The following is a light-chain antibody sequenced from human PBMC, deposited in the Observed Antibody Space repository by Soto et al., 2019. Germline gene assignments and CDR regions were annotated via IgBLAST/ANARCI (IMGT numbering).Light chain of an antibody. V-gene: IGLV2-14*01. CDR3: SSYTSSSTLNV. CDR2: DVS. CDR1: SSDVGGYNY. Sequence: QSVLTQPASVSGSPGQSITISCTGTSSDVGGYNYVSWYQQHPGKAPKLMIYDVSNRPSGVSIRFSGSKSGNTASLTISGLQAEDVSDYYCSSYTSSSTLNVSGTWTNVTVL. J-gene: IGLJ1*01.